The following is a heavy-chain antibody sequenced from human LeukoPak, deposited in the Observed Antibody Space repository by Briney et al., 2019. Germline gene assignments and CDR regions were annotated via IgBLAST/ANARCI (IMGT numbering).Heavy chain of an antibody. CDR3: AKVGDYGDSYYFDY. D-gene: IGHD4-17*01. Sequence: GGSLRLSCAASGFTFSSYGMSWVRQAPGKGLEWVSAISGSGGSTYYADSVKGRFTISRDNSKNTLYLQMNSLRAEDTAVYYCAKVGDYGDSYYFDYWGQGTLVTVSS. CDR2: ISGSGGST. V-gene: IGHV3-23*01. CDR1: GFTFSSYG. J-gene: IGHJ4*02.